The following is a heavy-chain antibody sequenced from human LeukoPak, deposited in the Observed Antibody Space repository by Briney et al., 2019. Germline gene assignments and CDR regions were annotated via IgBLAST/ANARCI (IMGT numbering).Heavy chain of an antibody. D-gene: IGHD5/OR15-5a*01. V-gene: IGHV3-9*01. CDR3: ARDSSTVYVSSIDF. Sequence: GRSLRLSCVASGFIFDDSAMHWVRQAPGKGLEWASSLSWNSGVIAYADSVKGRFTISRDNAKSSLYLQMNTLTPEDTAMYFCARDSSTVYVSSIDFWGQGILVIVSS. CDR1: GFIFDDSA. J-gene: IGHJ4*02. CDR2: LSWNSGVI.